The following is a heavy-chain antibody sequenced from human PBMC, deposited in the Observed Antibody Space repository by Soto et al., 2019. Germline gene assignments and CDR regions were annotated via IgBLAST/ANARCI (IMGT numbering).Heavy chain of an antibody. D-gene: IGHD3-22*01. V-gene: IGHV1-2*02. Sequence: ASVKVSCKASGYTFTGYYMHWVRQAPGQGLEWMGWINPNSGGTNYAQKFQGRATMTRDTSISTAYMELSRLRSDDTAVYYYDSSGYNVDYYGMDVWGQGTTVTVSS. J-gene: IGHJ6*02. CDR3: DSSGYNVDYYGMDV. CDR1: GYTFTGYY. CDR2: INPNSGGT.